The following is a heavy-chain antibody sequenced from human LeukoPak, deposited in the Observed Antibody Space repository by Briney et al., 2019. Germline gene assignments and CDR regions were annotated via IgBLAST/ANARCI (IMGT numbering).Heavy chain of an antibody. CDR2: IKSKTDGGTT. Sequence: GGSLTLSCAAPGFTVSSNYMSWVRQAPGKGLEWVGRIKSKTDGGTTDYAAPVKGRFTISRNDSNNTLYLQVNSLKTEDTAGYSCSTDISSRWGLSYWGQGTLLTVSS. D-gene: IGHD6-19*01. V-gene: IGHV3-15*01. CDR3: STDISSRWGLSY. J-gene: IGHJ4*02. CDR1: GFTVSSNY.